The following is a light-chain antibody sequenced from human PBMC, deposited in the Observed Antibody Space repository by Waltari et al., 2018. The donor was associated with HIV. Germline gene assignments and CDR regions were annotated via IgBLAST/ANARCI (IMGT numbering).Light chain of an antibody. Sequence: EIVMTQSPVTLSVSPGESATLSCRASQSVINNLAWYQQVPGQAPSLLIYRTSTRATGVPARFSGSGYDTEFTLTISSLQSEDFTIYYCQQYDKWPGTFGQGTKVEI. CDR3: QQYDKWPGT. J-gene: IGKJ1*01. CDR1: QSVINN. V-gene: IGKV3-15*01. CDR2: RTS.